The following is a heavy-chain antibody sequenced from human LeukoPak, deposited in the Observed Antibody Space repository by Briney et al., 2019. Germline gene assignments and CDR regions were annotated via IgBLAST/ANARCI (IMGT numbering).Heavy chain of an antibody. CDR1: GFTFSSYG. D-gene: IGHD3-3*01. CDR3: ARLYDFWSGSYYFDY. CDR2: IWYDGSNK. Sequence: GRSLRLSCAASGFTFSSYGMHWVRQAPGKGLEWVAVIWYDGSNKYYADSVKGRFTISRDNAKNSLYLQMNSLRDEDTAVYYCARLYDFWSGSYYFDYWGQGTLVTVSS. V-gene: IGHV3-33*01. J-gene: IGHJ4*02.